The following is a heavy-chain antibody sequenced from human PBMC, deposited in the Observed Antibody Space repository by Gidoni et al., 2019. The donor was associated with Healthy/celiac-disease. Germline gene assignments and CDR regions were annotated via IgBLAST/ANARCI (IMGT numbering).Heavy chain of an antibody. V-gene: IGHV4-4*07. Sequence: QVQLQESGPGLVKPSETLSLTCTVPGGSISSYYWSWIRQPAGKGLEWIGRIYTSGSTPHNPSLKSRVTMSVDTSKNQFSLKLSSVTAADTAVYYCAREVTTYYYDSSGYRAGWFDPWGQGTLVTVSS. CDR3: AREVTTYYYDSSGYRAGWFDP. D-gene: IGHD3-22*01. J-gene: IGHJ5*02. CDR1: GGSISSYY. CDR2: IYTSGST.